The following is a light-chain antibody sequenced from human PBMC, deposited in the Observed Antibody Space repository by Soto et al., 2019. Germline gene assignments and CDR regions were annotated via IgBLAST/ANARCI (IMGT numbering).Light chain of an antibody. V-gene: IGKV3-15*01. J-gene: IGKJ1*01. CDR2: RTA. CDR1: QDVAGD. CDR3: QEYNGRSS. Sequence: VTTQSPATLSVSPGERATLSCRASQDVAGDLAWYQQKPGQPPRLLIYRTATRSTGVPARFRGGGSGTEFTLTISSLQSEDFAVYYCQEYNGRSSFGQGTKVEIK.